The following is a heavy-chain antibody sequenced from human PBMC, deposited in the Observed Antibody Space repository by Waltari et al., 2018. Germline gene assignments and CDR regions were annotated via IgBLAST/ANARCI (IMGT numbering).Heavy chain of an antibody. Sequence: QLQLQESGPGLVKPSETLSLTCTVSGGSISSSSYYWGWIRQPPGKGLEWIGSIYYSGRTYDNPSLKSRVTISVDTSKNQFSLKLSSVTAADTAVYYCAEIGGSGWRGPKGYWGQGTLVTVSS. J-gene: IGHJ4*02. D-gene: IGHD6-19*01. CDR1: GGSISSSSYY. V-gene: IGHV4-39*07. CDR2: IYYSGRT. CDR3: AEIGGSGWRGPKGY.